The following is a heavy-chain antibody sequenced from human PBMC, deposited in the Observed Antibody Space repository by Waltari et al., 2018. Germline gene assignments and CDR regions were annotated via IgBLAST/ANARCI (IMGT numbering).Heavy chain of an antibody. V-gene: IGHV4-38-2*01. D-gene: IGHD1-26*01. CDR3: ARHPYSGNYAVDY. CDR2: TYYGGST. Sequence: QVQLQESGPGLVKPSETLSLTCAVSGYSISSGYYLGWLRQSPGKGLEWIGSTYYGGSTYDSASRKSRVTISVDMSKNQFSLTLSAVTAADTAVYYCARHPYSGNYAVDYWGQGTPVTVSS. J-gene: IGHJ4*02. CDR1: GYSISSGYY.